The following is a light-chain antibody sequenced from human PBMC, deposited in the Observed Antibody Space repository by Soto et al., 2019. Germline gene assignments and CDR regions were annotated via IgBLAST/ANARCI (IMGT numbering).Light chain of an antibody. J-gene: IGLJ1*01. CDR2: EVT. Sequence: QSVLAQPASLSGSPGQSITISCTGTSSDVGGYNSVSWYQQHPGKAPKLVIYEVTNRPSGISNRFSGSKSGNTASLTISGLQAEDEADYYCSSYTSRRTRVFGTGTRSPS. CDR3: SSYTSRRTRV. CDR1: SSDVGGYNS. V-gene: IGLV2-14*01.